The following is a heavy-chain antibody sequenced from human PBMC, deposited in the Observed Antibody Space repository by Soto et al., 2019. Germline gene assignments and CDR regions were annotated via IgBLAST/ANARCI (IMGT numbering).Heavy chain of an antibody. J-gene: IGHJ6*02. Sequence: ASVKVSCNASGYTLTSYYLHWVRPAPGQGPEWMGIINPSGGITNDAQKFQDRVTMTSDTSTSTVYMELSSLRSEETAVYYCARGISTTRYYYYYGMGVWGQGTTVTVSS. CDR1: GYTLTSYY. V-gene: IGHV1-46*01. CDR3: ARGISTTRYYYYYGMGV. CDR2: INPSGGIT. D-gene: IGHD2-2*01.